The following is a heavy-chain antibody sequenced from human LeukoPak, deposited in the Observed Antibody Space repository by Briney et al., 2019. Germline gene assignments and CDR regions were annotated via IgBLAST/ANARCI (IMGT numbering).Heavy chain of an antibody. Sequence: SGESLKISCKGSGYSFTSYWIGWVRQMPGKGLEWMGIIYPGDSDTRYSPSFQGQVTISADKSISTAYLQWSSLKASDTAMYCCARGPPNGYNYGSYYFDYWGQGTLVTVSS. CDR3: ARGPPNGYNYGSYYFDY. V-gene: IGHV5-51*01. D-gene: IGHD5-24*01. J-gene: IGHJ4*02. CDR1: GYSFTSYW. CDR2: IYPGDSDT.